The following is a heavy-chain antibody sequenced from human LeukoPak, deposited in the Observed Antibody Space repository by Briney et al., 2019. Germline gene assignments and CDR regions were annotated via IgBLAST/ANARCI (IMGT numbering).Heavy chain of an antibody. CDR3: ARYLDYGGNSRVFQH. CDR2: INHGGST. Sequence: SETLSLTCNVSGYSISNAYYWTWIRQPPGKGLEWIGEINHGGSTNYNPSLKSRVTISIDTSKNQFSLKLSSVTAADTAVYYCARYLDYGGNSRVFQHWGQGTLVTVSS. CDR1: GYSISNAYY. D-gene: IGHD4-23*01. J-gene: IGHJ1*01. V-gene: IGHV4-34*01.